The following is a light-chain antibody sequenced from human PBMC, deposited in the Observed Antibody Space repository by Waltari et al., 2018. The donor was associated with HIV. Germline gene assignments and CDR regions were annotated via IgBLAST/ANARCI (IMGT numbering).Light chain of an antibody. Sequence: DIQMTQSPSTLSPTVGARVTITCRASQSISSWLAWYQQKSGKAPKLLIYKASSLESGVPSRFSGSGSGTEFTLTISSLQPDDFATYYCQQHNSYSWTFGQGTKVELK. CDR2: KAS. CDR3: QQHNSYSWT. J-gene: IGKJ1*01. CDR1: QSISSW. V-gene: IGKV1-5*03.